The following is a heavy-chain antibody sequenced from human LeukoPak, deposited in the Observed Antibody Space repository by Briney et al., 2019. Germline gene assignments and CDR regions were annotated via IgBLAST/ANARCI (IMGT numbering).Heavy chain of an antibody. V-gene: IGHV3-74*01. D-gene: IGHD2-2*01. J-gene: IGHJ4*02. CDR2: INSDGSST. CDR1: GFTFSSYW. CDR3: ERVGFCGVTGCYVGDD. Sequence: PGGSLRLSCAASGFTFSSYWMHWVRQAPGKGLVWVSRINSDGSSTSYADSVKGRFTISRDNAKNTLYLKMNGLRAEDTVVYYWERVGFCGVTGCYVGDDWGKGTLVTVSS.